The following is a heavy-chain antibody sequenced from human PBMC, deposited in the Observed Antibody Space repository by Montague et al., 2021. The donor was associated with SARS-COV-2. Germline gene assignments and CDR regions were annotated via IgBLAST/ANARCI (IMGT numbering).Heavy chain of an antibody. D-gene: IGHD3-9*01. CDR1: GFTFSNSP. CDR3: AKVGDILTGYSLINLDA. Sequence: SLRLSCAASGFTFSNSPMSWVRQAPGKGLDWVSVIHSAGRGTYYADSVQGRFTISRDNLKNTVYLQMNSLRDVDTALYYCAKVGDILTGYSLINLDAWGQGTLV. CDR2: IHSAGRGT. J-gene: IGHJ5*02. V-gene: IGHV3-23*03.